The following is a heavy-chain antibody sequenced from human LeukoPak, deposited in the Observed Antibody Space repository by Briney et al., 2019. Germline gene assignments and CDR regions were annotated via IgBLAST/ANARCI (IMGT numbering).Heavy chain of an antibody. J-gene: IGHJ6*03. Sequence: GGSLRLSCAASGFTFDDYGMSWVRQAPGKGLEWVSGINWNGGSTGYADSVKGRFTISRDNAKNSLYLQMNSLRAEDTALYYCGGWRGQGIIGYFYYYYMDVWGKGTTVTVSS. D-gene: IGHD3-16*02. CDR1: GFTFDDYG. CDR3: GGWRGQGIIGYFYYYYMDV. CDR2: INWNGGST. V-gene: IGHV3-20*04.